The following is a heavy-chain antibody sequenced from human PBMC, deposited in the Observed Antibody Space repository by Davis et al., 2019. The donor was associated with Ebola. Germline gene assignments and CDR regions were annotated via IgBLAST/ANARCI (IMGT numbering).Heavy chain of an antibody. CDR1: GGTFSSYA. CDR3: ARERWLQWGRVNYYFDY. V-gene: IGHV1-46*01. Sequence: ASVKVSCKASGGTFSSYAISWVRQAPGQGLEWMGIINPSGGSTSYAQKFQGRVTMTRDTSTSTVYMELSSLRSEDTAVYYCARERWLQWGRVNYYFDYWGQGTLVTVSS. CDR2: INPSGGST. D-gene: IGHD5-24*01. J-gene: IGHJ4*02.